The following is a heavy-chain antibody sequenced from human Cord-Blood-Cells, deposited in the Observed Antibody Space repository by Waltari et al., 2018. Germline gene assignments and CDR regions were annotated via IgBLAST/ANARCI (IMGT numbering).Heavy chain of an antibody. CDR2: IYYSGST. V-gene: IGHV4-31*03. J-gene: IGHJ4*02. CDR1: GGSISRGGYY. D-gene: IGHD6-13*01. Sequence: QVQLQESGPGLVKPSQTLSLTCPVSGGSISRGGYYWSWIRQHPGKGLEWIGYIYYSGSTYYNPSLKSRVTISVDTSKNQFSLKLSSVTAADTAVYYCARGTAGGLGVFDYWGQGTLVTVSS. CDR3: ARGTAGGLGVFDY.